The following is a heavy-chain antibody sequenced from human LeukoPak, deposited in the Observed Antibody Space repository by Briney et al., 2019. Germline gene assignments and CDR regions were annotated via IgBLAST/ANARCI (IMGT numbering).Heavy chain of an antibody. D-gene: IGHD3-10*01. CDR2: ISGSGDTT. CDR3: AKARYYYGSGSYPFYFDY. V-gene: IGHV3-23*01. Sequence: GGSLRLSCAASGFIFSSYAMNWVRQAPGGGLEWVSAISGSGDTTYYADSVKGRFTISRDNSKNTLYLQMNSLRAEDTAVYYCAKARYYYGSGSYPFYFDYWGQGTLVTVSS. CDR1: GFIFSSYA. J-gene: IGHJ4*02.